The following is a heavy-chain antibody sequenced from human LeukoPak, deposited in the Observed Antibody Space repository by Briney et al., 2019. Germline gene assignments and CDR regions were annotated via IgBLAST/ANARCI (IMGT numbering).Heavy chain of an antibody. Sequence: GGSLRLSCAASGFTFSSYSMNWVRQAPGKGLEWVSYISSSSSTIYYADSVKGRFTISRDNAKNSLYLQMNSLRAEDTAVYYCARAGWEPRPINYYYYMDVWGKGTTVTVSS. CDR1: GFTFSSYS. CDR2: ISSSSSTI. J-gene: IGHJ6*03. D-gene: IGHD1-26*01. CDR3: ARAGWEPRPINYYYYMDV. V-gene: IGHV3-48*01.